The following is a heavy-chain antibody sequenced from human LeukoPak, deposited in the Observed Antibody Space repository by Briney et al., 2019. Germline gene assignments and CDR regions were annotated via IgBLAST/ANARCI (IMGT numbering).Heavy chain of an antibody. CDR1: GYIFTNYA. V-gene: IGHV1-3*01. CDR2: INAGNGKT. Sequence: GASVKVSCKASGYIFTNYAMHWVRQAPGQRLEWMGWINAGNGKTKYSENLQGTVTFTRDADASTAYMDLSSLSSQDTAAYYCARGIWVSGRYYFDSWSQGTLVTVSS. D-gene: IGHD2/OR15-2a*01. J-gene: IGHJ4*02. CDR3: ARGIWVSGRYYFDS.